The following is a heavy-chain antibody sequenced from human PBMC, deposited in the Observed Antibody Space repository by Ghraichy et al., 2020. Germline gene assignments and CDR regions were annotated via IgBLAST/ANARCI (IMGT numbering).Heavy chain of an antibody. Sequence: ESLNISCAASGFTFSGSAMDWVRQASGKGLEWVGRRSKANSYATEYAESVKGRFTISRDDSKNTAFLQMNSLKTEDTAVYYCTRHGSSPTYYYDHSGPTPFDYWGQGTLVTVSS. CDR2: RSKANSYAT. D-gene: IGHD3-22*01. CDR1: GFTFSGSA. J-gene: IGHJ4*02. V-gene: IGHV3-73*01. CDR3: TRHGSSPTYYYDHSGPTPFDY.